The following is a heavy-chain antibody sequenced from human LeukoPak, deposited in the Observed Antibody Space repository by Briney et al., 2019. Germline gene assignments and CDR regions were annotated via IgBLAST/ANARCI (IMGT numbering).Heavy chain of an antibody. V-gene: IGHV3-33*06. Sequence: GGSLRLSCAASGFTFSSYGMHWVRQAPGKGLEWVSVIWYDGSNKYYADSVKGRFTISRDNSKNTLYLQMNSLRAEDTAVYYCAKQRSLYYYGSGDYFDYWGQGTLVTVSS. J-gene: IGHJ4*02. CDR2: IWYDGSNK. D-gene: IGHD3-10*01. CDR1: GFTFSSYG. CDR3: AKQRSLYYYGSGDYFDY.